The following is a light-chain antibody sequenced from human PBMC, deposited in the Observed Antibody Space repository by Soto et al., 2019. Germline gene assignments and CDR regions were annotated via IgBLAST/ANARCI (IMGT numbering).Light chain of an antibody. J-gene: IGKJ4*01. V-gene: IGKV3-20*01. Sequence: EFVLTQSPGTLSLSPGERATLSCRASQSISSSFLAWYQQKPVQAPRLLIYGASSRVTGIPDRFSGSGSGTDFTITISRLAPEDSAVYDGDDDGSSPPFTFGGGTKVEIK. CDR1: QSISSSF. CDR3: DDDGSSPPFT. CDR2: GAS.